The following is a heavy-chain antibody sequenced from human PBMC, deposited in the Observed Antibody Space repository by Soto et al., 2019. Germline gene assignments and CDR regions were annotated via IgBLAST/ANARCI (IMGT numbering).Heavy chain of an antibody. D-gene: IGHD3-9*01. J-gene: IGHJ6*02. CDR2: INAGNDNT. Sequence: ASVKVSCKASGYTFTSYAMHWVRQAPGQRLEWMGWINAGNDNTKYSQKFQGRVTITRDTSAGAAYMELSSLSSEDTAVYYCARPPLVRYFDWLSRNYGMDVWGQGTTVTVSS. V-gene: IGHV1-3*01. CDR3: ARPPLVRYFDWLSRNYGMDV. CDR1: GYTFTSYA.